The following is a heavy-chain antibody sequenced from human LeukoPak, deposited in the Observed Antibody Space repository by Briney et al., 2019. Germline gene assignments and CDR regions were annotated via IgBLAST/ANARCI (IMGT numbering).Heavy chain of an antibody. J-gene: IGHJ4*02. Sequence: GGSLRLSCAASGFSFSSYVMSWVRQAPGKGLEWVSAISGSGGSTYYADSVKGRFTISRDNSKNTLYLQMNSLRAEDTAVYYCAEDWQYYYDSSGAFDYWGQGTLVTVSS. D-gene: IGHD3-22*01. CDR1: GFSFSSYV. CDR3: AEDWQYYYDSSGAFDY. V-gene: IGHV3-23*01. CDR2: ISGSGGST.